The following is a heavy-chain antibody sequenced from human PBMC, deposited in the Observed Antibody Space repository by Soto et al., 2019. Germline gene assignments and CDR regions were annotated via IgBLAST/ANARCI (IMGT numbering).Heavy chain of an antibody. J-gene: IGHJ6*03. V-gene: IGHV4-34*01. CDR2: INHSGST. CDR3: ARGGPLQYYYYYMDV. Sequence: SETLSLTCAVYGGTFSGYYWSWIRQPPGKGLEWIGEINHSGSTNYNPSLNSRVTISLDTSQNQMSLRLTSVTAADTAVYFCARGGPLQYYYYYMDVWGKGTTVTVSS. CDR1: GGTFSGYY.